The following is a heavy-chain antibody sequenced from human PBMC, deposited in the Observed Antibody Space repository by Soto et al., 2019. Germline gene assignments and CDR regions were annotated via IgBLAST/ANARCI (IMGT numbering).Heavy chain of an antibody. CDR3: ARFDSSGYYPFDY. J-gene: IGHJ4*02. CDR1: GFTFTNYG. CDR2: ISPYNGDT. D-gene: IGHD3-22*01. Sequence: ASVKVSCKASGFTFTNYGITWVRQAPGQGLEWMGWISPYNGDTNYAQKFQGRVTVTTDTSTSTAYMQMNSLRAEDTAVYYCARFDSSGYYPFDYWGQGTLVTVSS. V-gene: IGHV1-18*01.